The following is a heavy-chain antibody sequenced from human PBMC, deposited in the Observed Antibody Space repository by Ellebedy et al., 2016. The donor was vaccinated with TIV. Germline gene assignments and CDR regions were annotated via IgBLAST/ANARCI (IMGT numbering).Heavy chain of an antibody. CDR3: ARRGSYGDYAVQVNNWFDR. J-gene: IGHJ5*02. CDR1: GFSFRNYW. D-gene: IGHD4-17*01. Sequence: GESLKISCAASGFSFRNYWMGWVRQAPGKGLEGVANIYQDGSEKYYVESVKGRFTISRDNAKNSLYLQLNSLRVEDTAVYFCARRGSYGDYAVQVNNWFDRWGQGTLVTV. V-gene: IGHV3-7*01. CDR2: IYQDGSEK.